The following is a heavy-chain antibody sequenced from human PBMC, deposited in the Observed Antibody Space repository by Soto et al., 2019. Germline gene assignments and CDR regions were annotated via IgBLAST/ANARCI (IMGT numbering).Heavy chain of an antibody. Sequence: QVQLVQSGAEVKKPGSSVKVSCKASGVTFSSETISWVRQAPGQGLEWVGGIIPLFGTANYAQKSQGRVTITADESTSTLCRGRSSLKCNNTDAYYCVTEVGDNYASPLDSWGQGTLVTASS. CDR3: VTEVGDNYASPLDS. D-gene: IGHD4-4*01. CDR2: IIPLFGTA. CDR1: GVTFSSET. J-gene: IGHJ4*02. V-gene: IGHV1-69*01.